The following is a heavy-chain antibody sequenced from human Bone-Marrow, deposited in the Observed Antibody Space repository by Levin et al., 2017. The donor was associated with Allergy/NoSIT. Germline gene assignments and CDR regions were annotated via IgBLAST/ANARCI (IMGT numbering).Heavy chain of an antibody. CDR1: GYRFNDYY. CDR2: YNPNSGAS. V-gene: IGHV1-2*02. D-gene: IGHD1-7*01. Sequence: GESLKISCKASGYRFNDYYLHWVRQAPGQGLEWMGWYNPNSGASKFADKFQGRVTMDRDRSTDTAYMELRKLTSDDTAVYYCARLMRWELRTFDIWGQGTAVTVS. J-gene: IGHJ3*02. CDR3: ARLMRWELRTFDI.